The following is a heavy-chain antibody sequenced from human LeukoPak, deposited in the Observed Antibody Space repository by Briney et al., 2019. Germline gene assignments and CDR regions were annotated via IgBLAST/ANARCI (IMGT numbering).Heavy chain of an antibody. CDR3: ARDGDSSGYFGPDY. J-gene: IGHJ4*02. CDR1: GGSISSYY. V-gene: IGHV4-59*01. CDR2: IYSSGTT. D-gene: IGHD3-22*01. Sequence: YPSETLSLTCTVSGGSISSYYWSWIRQPPGKGLEWIGYIYSSGTTHYNPSLKSRVTISVDTSKNQFSLKLSSVTAADTAVYYCARDGDSSGYFGPDYWGQGTLVTVSS.